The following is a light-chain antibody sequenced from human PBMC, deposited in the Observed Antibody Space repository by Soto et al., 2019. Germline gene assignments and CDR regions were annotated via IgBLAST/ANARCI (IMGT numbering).Light chain of an antibody. CDR3: QQRSNWLT. CDR1: QSVSSY. V-gene: IGKV3-11*01. Sequence: EIVLTQSPATLSLSPGERATLSCRASQSVSSYLAWYQQKPGQAPRLLIYDASSRATGIPARFSGIGSGTDVTLTISSLEPEDFAVYYCQQRSNWLTFGGGTKVEIK. CDR2: DAS. J-gene: IGKJ4*01.